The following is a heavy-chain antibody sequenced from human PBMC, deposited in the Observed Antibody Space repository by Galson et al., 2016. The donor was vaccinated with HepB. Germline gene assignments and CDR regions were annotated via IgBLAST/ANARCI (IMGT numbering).Heavy chain of an antibody. J-gene: IGHJ6*02. V-gene: IGHV3-7*03. D-gene: IGHD5-24*01. CDR1: GFTFSSNW. CDR2: IKPDGSGK. Sequence: LRLSCAASGFTFSSNWMGWVRQSPGKGLEWVGNIKPDGSGKYYADSVKGRFTISRDNAKNSLYLQMNSLRAEDTAVYYCARDPMATRYYYYGMDVWGQGTTVTVSS. CDR3: ARDPMATRYYYYGMDV.